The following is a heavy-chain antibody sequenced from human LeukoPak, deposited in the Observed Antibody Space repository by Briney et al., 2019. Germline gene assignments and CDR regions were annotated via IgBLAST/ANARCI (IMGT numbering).Heavy chain of an antibody. Sequence: PSETLSLTCTVSGGSISSGSYYWSWIRQPPGKGLEWIGYIYYSGSTYYNPSLKSRVTISVDTSKNQFSLKLSSVTAADTAVYYCARASWNWWFDPWGQGTLVTVSS. CDR1: GGSISSGSYY. CDR3: ARASWNWWFDP. V-gene: IGHV4-30-4*08. CDR2: IYYSGST. J-gene: IGHJ5*02. D-gene: IGHD1-7*01.